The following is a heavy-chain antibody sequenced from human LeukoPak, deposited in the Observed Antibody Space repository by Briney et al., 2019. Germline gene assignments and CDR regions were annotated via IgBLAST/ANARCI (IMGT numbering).Heavy chain of an antibody. Sequence: GSLRLSCAASGFTVSSNYMSWVRQPPGKGLEWIGEINHSGSTNYNPSLKSRVTISVDTSKNQFSLKLSSVTAADTAVYYCARGTKRITMVRGVISVVGWFDPWGQGTLVTVSS. J-gene: IGHJ5*02. CDR2: INHSGST. V-gene: IGHV4-34*01. CDR3: ARGTKRITMVRGVISVVGWFDP. CDR1: GFTVSSNY. D-gene: IGHD3-10*01.